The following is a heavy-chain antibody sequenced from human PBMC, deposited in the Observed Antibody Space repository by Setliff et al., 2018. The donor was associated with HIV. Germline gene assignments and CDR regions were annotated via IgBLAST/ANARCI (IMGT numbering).Heavy chain of an antibody. D-gene: IGHD5-18*01. Sequence: ASVKVSCKTSGYTFNDYNMHWLRQAPGQGLEWMGNSYFSGGRTVYAQKFQGRITITRDTSTSTVYMELSSLRSEDTAVYYCARTLPQYTNLFDYWGQGTLVTVSS. CDR1: GYTFNDYN. J-gene: IGHJ4*02. CDR2: SYFSGGRT. CDR3: ARTLPQYTNLFDY. V-gene: IGHV1-46*02.